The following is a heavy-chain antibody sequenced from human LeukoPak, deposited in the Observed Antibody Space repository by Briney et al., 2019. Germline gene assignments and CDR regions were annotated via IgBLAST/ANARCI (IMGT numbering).Heavy chain of an antibody. V-gene: IGHV3-33*01. CDR2: IWYDGSNK. D-gene: IGHD6-13*01. Sequence: RPGGSLRLSCAASGFTFSSYGMHWVRQAPGKGLEWVAVIWYDGSNKYYADSVKGRFTISRDNSKNTLYLQMNSLRAEDTAVYYCARDLHSSSWSNQPLDYWGQGTLVTVSS. J-gene: IGHJ4*02. CDR1: GFTFSSYG. CDR3: ARDLHSSSWSNQPLDY.